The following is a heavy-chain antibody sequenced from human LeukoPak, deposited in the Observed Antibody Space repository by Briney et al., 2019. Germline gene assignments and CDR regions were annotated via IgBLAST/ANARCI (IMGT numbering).Heavy chain of an antibody. CDR1: GFTFSNSA. CDR2: LTGSGGGT. CDR3: AKEAVEYFDY. Sequence: GGSLRLSCAASGFTFSNSAMSWVRQAPGKGLEWVSALTGSGGGTYYADSVKGRFTISRDNSKNTMYLQMNSLRAEDTAVYYCAKEAVEYFDYWGQGILVTVSS. J-gene: IGHJ4*02. V-gene: IGHV3-23*01.